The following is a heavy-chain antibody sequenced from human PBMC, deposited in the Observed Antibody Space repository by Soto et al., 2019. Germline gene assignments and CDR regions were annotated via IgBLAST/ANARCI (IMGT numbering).Heavy chain of an antibody. D-gene: IGHD6-13*01. Sequence: SVKVSCKASGGTFSSYAISWVRQAPGQGLEWMGGIIPIFGTANYAQKFQGRVTITADESTSTAYMELSSLRSEDTAVYYCAREGEAAAGKIDYWGQGTLVTVSS. J-gene: IGHJ4*02. CDR3: AREGEAAAGKIDY. V-gene: IGHV1-69*13. CDR2: IIPIFGTA. CDR1: GGTFSSYA.